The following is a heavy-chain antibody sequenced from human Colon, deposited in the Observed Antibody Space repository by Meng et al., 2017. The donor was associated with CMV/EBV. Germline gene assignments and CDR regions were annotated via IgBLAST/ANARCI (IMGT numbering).Heavy chain of an antibody. D-gene: IGHD3-22*01. V-gene: IGHV1-46*01. CDR1: DTFREYG. J-gene: IGHJ4*02. Sequence: DTFREYGVRGAGQATGQGREWMEIIDPSSGRRDYAQKFQGRVTMTSDTSTSTVYMELSSLKSEDTAVYYCARDYDNSGYSLYYFDYWGQGTLVTVSS. CDR3: ARDYDNSGYSLYYFDY. CDR2: IDPSSGRR.